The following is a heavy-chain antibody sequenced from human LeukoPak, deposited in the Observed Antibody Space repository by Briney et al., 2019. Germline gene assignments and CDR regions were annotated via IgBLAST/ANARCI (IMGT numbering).Heavy chain of an antibody. CDR1: GFTFSSYA. J-gene: IGHJ4*02. D-gene: IGHD6-13*01. Sequence: GGSLRLSCAASGFTFSSYAMRWVRQAPGKGLEWVSAIGGDAVSTYYADSVKGRFSISRDNSKNTLYLQMNSLRAEDTAVYYCARGRKSSSWYGYYFDYWGQGTLVTVSS. V-gene: IGHV3-23*01. CDR2: IGGDAVST. CDR3: ARGRKSSSWYGYYFDY.